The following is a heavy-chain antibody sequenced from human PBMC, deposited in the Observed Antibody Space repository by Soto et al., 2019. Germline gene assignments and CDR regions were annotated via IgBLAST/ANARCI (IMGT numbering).Heavy chain of an antibody. CDR1: GGSFSGYY. V-gene: IGHV4-34*01. D-gene: IGHD6-13*01. J-gene: IGHJ4*02. Sequence: QVQLQQWGAGLLKPSETLSLTCAVYGGSFSGYYWSWIRQPPGKGLEWIGEINQSGSTNYHPSLKSRVTISVDTSKNQFSLKLSSVTAADTAMYYCARTYSSSWSPFDYWGQGTLVTVSS. CDR3: ARTYSSSWSPFDY. CDR2: INQSGST.